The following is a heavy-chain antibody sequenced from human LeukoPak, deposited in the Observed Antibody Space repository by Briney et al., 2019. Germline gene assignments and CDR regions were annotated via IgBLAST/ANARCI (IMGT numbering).Heavy chain of an antibody. CDR1: GFTFSNYA. V-gene: IGHV3-23*01. Sequence: PGGSLRLSCAASGFTFSNYAMSWVRQAPGKGLEWVSAISGSGGSTYYADSVKGRFTISRDNSKNTLYLQMNSLRAEDTAVYYCAKVNRTEDYDILTGVYYYYGMDVWGQGTTVTVSS. J-gene: IGHJ6*02. CDR2: ISGSGGST. CDR3: AKVNRTEDYDILTGVYYYYGMDV. D-gene: IGHD3-9*01.